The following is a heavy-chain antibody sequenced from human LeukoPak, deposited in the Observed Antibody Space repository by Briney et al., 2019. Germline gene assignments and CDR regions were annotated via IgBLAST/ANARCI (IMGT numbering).Heavy chain of an antibody. CDR2: INSDGSST. CDR1: GFTFSSYW. V-gene: IGHV3-74*01. CDR3: ARVRSSGWPYFDY. Sequence: GGSLRLSCAASGFTFSSYWMHWVRQAPGKGLVWVSRINSDGSSTTYADSVKGRFTISRDNAKNTLYLQINSLRAEDTALYYCARVRSSGWPYFDYWGQGTLVTVSS. D-gene: IGHD6-19*01. J-gene: IGHJ4*02.